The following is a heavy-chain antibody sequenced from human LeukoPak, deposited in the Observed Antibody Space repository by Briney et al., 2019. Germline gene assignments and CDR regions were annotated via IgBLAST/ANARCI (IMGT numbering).Heavy chain of an antibody. CDR3: ARDRSTVAAWVDY. Sequence: GGSLRLSCAASGFTFSSYVMHWVRQAPGKGLEWVSYISGSGSTIYYADSVKGRFTISRDNAKNSLYLQMNSLRAEDTAVYYCARDRSTVAAWVDYWGQGTLVTVSS. V-gene: IGHV3-48*03. D-gene: IGHD4-23*01. CDR2: ISGSGSTI. J-gene: IGHJ4*02. CDR1: GFTFSSYV.